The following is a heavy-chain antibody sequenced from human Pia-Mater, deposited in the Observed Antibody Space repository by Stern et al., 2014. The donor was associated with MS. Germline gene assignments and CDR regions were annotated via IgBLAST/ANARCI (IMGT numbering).Heavy chain of an antibody. D-gene: IGHD3-9*01. J-gene: IGHJ6*02. CDR3: ARDGRHTDNYGLDV. Sequence: QVQLVQSGAEVKKPGSSGKVSCKASGGTFNVYAINWLRQATGQGLEWMGGIIPIFGTANYAQKFQGRVTITADESTRTSSMQLSSLRYDDTAVYYCARDGRHTDNYGLDVWGQGTTVTVSS. V-gene: IGHV1-69*01. CDR2: IIPIFGTA. CDR1: GGTFNVYA.